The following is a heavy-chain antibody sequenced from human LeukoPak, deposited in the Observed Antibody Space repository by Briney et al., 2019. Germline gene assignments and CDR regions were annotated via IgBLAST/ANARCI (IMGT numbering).Heavy chain of an antibody. CDR3: ARKQGGIHYFDY. CDR1: GGSITSGKYY. V-gene: IGHV4-31*03. J-gene: IGHJ4*02. CDR2: IYYSGST. Sequence: KTSETLSLTCTVSGGSITSGKYYWSWIRQYPGKGLEWIGYIYYSGSTYYNPSLKSRVTISADTSKNQFSLKLSSVTAADTAVYYCARKQGGIHYFDYWGQGTLVTVSS.